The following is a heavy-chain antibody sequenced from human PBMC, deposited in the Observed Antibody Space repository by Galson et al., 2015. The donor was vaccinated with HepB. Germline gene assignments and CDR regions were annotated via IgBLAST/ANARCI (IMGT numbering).Heavy chain of an antibody. V-gene: IGHV3-30*10. J-gene: IGHJ4*01. Sequence: SLRLSCAASGFTFSSYAMHWVRQAPGKGLEWVAVISYEGSTKYYTDSVKGRFTVSRDNSRNTLFLQMNSLRPEDTAVYYCATFDFWSGREFDYWGHGTLVTVAS. CDR3: ATFDFWSGREFDY. D-gene: IGHD3-3*01. CDR2: ISYEGSTK. CDR1: GFTFSSYA.